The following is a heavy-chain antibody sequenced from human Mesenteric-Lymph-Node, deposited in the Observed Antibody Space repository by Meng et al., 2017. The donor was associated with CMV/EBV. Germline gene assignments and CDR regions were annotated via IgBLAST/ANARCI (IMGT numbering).Heavy chain of an antibody. Sequence: QLTLKESSHTLVKPTQTLTLTCTFSGFSLSTYGVGIDWIRQTPVKALEWLALIYWDDNKRYDPSLNSRLTSTKDTSKIQVVLTITDMDPVHAATYYCARKGGEGSYDQWGQGTLVTVSS. CDR2: IYWDDNK. CDR1: GFSLSTYGVG. V-gene: IGHV2-5*05. D-gene: IGHD3-10*01. CDR3: ARKGGEGSYDQ. J-gene: IGHJ4*02.